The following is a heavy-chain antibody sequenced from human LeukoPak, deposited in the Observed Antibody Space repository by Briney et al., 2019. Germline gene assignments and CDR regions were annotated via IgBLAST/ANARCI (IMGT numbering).Heavy chain of an antibody. D-gene: IGHD2-2*01. CDR1: GYTFTSYG. CDR3: ARRVPAAMLAYYYYMDV. Sequence: EASVKVSCKASGYTFTSYGISWVRQAPGQGLEWMGWISAYNGNTNYAQKLQGRVTMTTDTSTSTAYMELRSLRSDDTAVYYCARRVPAAMLAYYYYMDVWGKGTTVTISS. J-gene: IGHJ6*03. CDR2: ISAYNGNT. V-gene: IGHV1-18*01.